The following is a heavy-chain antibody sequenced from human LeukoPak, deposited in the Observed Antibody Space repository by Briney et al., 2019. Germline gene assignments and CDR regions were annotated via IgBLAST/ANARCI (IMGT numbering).Heavy chain of an antibody. CDR2: IYYSGST. V-gene: IGHV4-38-2*01. CDR1: GYSISSGYY. D-gene: IGHD6-19*01. Sequence: SETLSLTCAVSGYSISSGYYWGWIRQPPGKGLEYIGNIYYSGSTYYNPSLKSRVTISVDTSKNHFSLKLSSVTAADTAVYYCARLDGGTGWYYFDYWGRGTLVTVSS. J-gene: IGHJ4*02. CDR3: ARLDGGTGWYYFDY.